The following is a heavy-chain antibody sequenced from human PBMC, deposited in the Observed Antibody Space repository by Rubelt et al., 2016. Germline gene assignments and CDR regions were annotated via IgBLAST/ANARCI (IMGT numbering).Heavy chain of an antibody. V-gene: IGHV3-9*01. J-gene: IGHJ4*02. CDR3: AKDSGYSSSWTVY. CDR1: GFTFSTNA. D-gene: IGHD6-13*01. Sequence: EVQVLESGGGLVQPGGSLRLSCAASGFTFSTNAMHWVRQAPGKGLEWVSGISWNSGSIGYADSVKGRFTISRDNAKNSLYLQMNSLRAEDTALYYCAKDSGYSSSWTVYWGQGTLVTVSS. CDR2: ISWNSGSI.